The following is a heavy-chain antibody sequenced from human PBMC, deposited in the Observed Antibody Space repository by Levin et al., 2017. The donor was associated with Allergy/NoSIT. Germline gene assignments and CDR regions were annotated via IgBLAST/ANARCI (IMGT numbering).Heavy chain of an antibody. V-gene: IGHV1-8*01. Sequence: ASVKVSCKASGYTFTSHDINWVRQATGQGLEWMGWMNPNSGNTGYAQKFQGRVTMTRNTSISTAYMELSSLRSDDTAVYYCAKSYCSGGSCYHTVDYWGQGTLVTVSS. CDR2: MNPNSGNT. CDR1: GYTFTSHD. J-gene: IGHJ4*02. D-gene: IGHD2-15*01. CDR3: AKSYCSGGSCYHTVDY.